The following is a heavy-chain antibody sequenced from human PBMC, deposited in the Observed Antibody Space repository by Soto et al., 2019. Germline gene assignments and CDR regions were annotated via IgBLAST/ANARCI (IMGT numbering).Heavy chain of an antibody. V-gene: IGHV3-30-3*01. CDR3: AREGSHGSAFGNFDH. D-gene: IGHD2-15*01. CDR2: IPYDRSAI. CDR1: GFPISSHG. Sequence: PGGSLRLSCAASGFPISSHGLHWVRQASGEGLEWVAVIPYDRSAIYYADSVQGRFTISSDISENAFYLQMDRLRPEDTGVYYCAREGSHGSAFGNFDHWGQGTPVTVSS. J-gene: IGHJ4*02.